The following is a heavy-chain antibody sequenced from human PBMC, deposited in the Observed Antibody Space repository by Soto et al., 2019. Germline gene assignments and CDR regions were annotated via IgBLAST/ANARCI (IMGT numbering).Heavy chain of an antibody. Sequence: ASVKVSCKASGYTFTSYYMHWVRQAPGQGLEWMGRINANSGNTSYAQKLQGRVTMTTDTSTSTAYMELRSLRSDDTAVYYCARSGLLLPGWYFDLWGRGTLVTVSS. V-gene: IGHV1-18*04. D-gene: IGHD3-22*01. CDR2: INANSGNT. CDR1: GYTFTSYY. J-gene: IGHJ2*01. CDR3: ARSGLLLPGWYFDL.